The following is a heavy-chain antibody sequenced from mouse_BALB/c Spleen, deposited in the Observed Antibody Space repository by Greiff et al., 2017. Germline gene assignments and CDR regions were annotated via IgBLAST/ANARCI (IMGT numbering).Heavy chain of an antibody. Sequence: VKLQESGAELVKPGASVKLSCKASGYTFTSYYMYWVKQRPGQGLEWIGEINPSNGGTNFNEKFKSKATLTVDKSSSTAYMQLSSLTSEDSAVYYCTRRRDYGNYDYAMDYWGQGTSVTVSS. D-gene: IGHD2-1*01. CDR3: TRRRDYGNYDYAMDY. J-gene: IGHJ4*01. V-gene: IGHV1S81*02. CDR1: GYTFTSYY. CDR2: INPSNGGT.